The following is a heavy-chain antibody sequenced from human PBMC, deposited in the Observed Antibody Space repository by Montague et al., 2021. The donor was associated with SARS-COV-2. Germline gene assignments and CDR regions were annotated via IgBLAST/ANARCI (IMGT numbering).Heavy chain of an antibody. V-gene: IGHV3-23*01. CDR3: ANPKGAFDI. CDR2: GGTT. Sequence: GGTTYYSDSVKVRFTISRDNSKNTLYLQMNSLRAEDTAVYYCANPKGAFDILGQGTMVTVSS. J-gene: IGHJ3*02.